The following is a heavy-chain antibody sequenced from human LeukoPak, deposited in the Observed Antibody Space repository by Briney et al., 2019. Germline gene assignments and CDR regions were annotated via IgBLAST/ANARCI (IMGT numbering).Heavy chain of an antibody. CDR1: GGSISSGDYY. J-gene: IGHJ4*02. CDR3: AREYKGSSGNYLLSSFDY. V-gene: IGHV4-30-4*08. D-gene: IGHD3-22*01. CDR2: IYYSGST. Sequence: PSETLSLTCTVSGGSISSGDYYWSWIRQPPGKGLEWIGYIYYSGSTYYNPSLKSRVTISVDTSKNQFSLMMSLVTAATTAVYYCAREYKGSSGNYLLSSFDYWGQGTLVTVSS.